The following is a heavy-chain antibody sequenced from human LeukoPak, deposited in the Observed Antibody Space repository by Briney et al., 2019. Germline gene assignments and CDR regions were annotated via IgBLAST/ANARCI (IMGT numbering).Heavy chain of an antibody. CDR1: GGSISSYY. D-gene: IGHD4-17*01. V-gene: IGHV4-4*07. J-gene: IGHJ3*02. CDR3: AREDPGGDYEGAFDI. Sequence: SETLSLTCTVSGGSISSYYWSWIRQPAGKGLEWLGRIYTSGSTNYNPSLKSRVTMSVDTSKNQFSLKLSSVTAADTAVYYCAREDPGGDYEGAFDIWGQGTMVTVSS. CDR2: IYTSGST.